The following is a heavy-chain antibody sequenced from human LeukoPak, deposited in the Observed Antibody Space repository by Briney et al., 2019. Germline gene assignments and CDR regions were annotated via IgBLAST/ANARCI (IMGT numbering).Heavy chain of an antibody. D-gene: IGHD2-2*01. CDR1: GYSFASYW. CDR3: ARLSSTSQPFDP. J-gene: IGHJ5*02. Sequence: GESLKISCKGSGYSFASYWIAWGRQMPGKGLEWGGIIYPDDSDTRYRPFFQGQVTISADKSISTAYLQWSGLKASHAAVYYCARLSSTSQPFDPWGQGTLVTVSS. V-gene: IGHV5-51*01. CDR2: IYPDDSDT.